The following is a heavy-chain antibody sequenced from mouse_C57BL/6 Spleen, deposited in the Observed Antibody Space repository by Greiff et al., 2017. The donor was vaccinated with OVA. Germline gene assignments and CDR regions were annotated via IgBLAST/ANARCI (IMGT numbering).Heavy chain of an antibody. D-gene: IGHD1-1*01. CDR1: GFTFSDYG. CDR3: ARPYYYGSSSYFDD. J-gene: IGHJ2*01. CDR2: ISSGSSTI. Sequence: EVMLVESGGGLVKPGGSLKLSCAASGFTFSDYGMHWVRPAPEKGLEWVAYISSGSSTIYYADTVKGRFTISRDNAQNTLFLQMSSLRSEDTAMYYGARPYYYGSSSYFDDWGKGTTLTVSS. V-gene: IGHV5-17*01.